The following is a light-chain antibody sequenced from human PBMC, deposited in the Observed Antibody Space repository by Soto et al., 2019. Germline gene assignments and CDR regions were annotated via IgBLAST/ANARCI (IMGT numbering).Light chain of an antibody. J-gene: IGKJ1*01. V-gene: IGKV1-5*03. CDR3: QHYNSYSEA. CDR2: KAS. CDR1: QTISSW. Sequence: DIQMTQSPSTLSGSVGDRVTITCRASQTISSWLAWYQQKPGKAPKLLIYKASTLKSGVPSRFSGSGSGTEFTLTIISLQPDDFATDYCQHYNSYSEAFGQGTNVGIK.